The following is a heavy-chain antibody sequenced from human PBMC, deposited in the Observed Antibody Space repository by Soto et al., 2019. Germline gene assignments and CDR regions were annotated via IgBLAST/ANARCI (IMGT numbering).Heavy chain of an antibody. CDR2: INSGNGDT. J-gene: IGHJ3*02. D-gene: IGHD3-3*01. V-gene: IGHV1-3*04. Sequence: ASVNVSCKASGYTLTMYAMHWVRQAPGQRLEWMGWINSGNGDTIYSQKFQGRVTLTRDTSASTAYMALSSLRSEDTAVYYCARPGVAYDAFDIWGQGTMVTVSS. CDR1: GYTLTMYA. CDR3: ARPGVAYDAFDI.